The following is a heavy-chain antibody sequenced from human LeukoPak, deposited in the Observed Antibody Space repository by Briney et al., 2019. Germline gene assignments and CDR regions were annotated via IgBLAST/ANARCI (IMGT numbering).Heavy chain of an antibody. D-gene: IGHD3-10*01. V-gene: IGHV4-4*07. CDR2: IYTSGST. CDR3: ARDLWFGEFRVYYMDV. J-gene: IGHJ6*03. Sequence: SETLSLTCTVSGGSISSYYWSWIRQPAGKGLEWIGRIYTSGSTNHNPSLKSRVTMSVDTSKNQFSLKLSSVTAADTAVYYCARDLWFGEFRVYYMDVWGKGTTVTVSS. CDR1: GGSISSYY.